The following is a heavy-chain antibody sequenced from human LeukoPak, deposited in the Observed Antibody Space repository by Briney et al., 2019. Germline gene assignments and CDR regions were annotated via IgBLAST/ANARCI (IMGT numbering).Heavy chain of an antibody. Sequence: SETLSLTCTVSGGSISSYYWSWIRQPPWKGLEWIGYIYYSGSTNYNPSLKSRVTISVDTSKNQFSLKLSSVTAADTAVYYCARGNRYYDSSGYRYWGQGTLVTVSS. J-gene: IGHJ4*02. CDR2: IYYSGST. V-gene: IGHV4-59*01. D-gene: IGHD3-22*01. CDR3: ARGNRYYDSSGYRY. CDR1: GGSISSYY.